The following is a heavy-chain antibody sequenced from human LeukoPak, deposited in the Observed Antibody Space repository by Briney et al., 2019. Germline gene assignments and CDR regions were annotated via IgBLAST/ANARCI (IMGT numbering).Heavy chain of an antibody. CDR2: IDGTSTNI. CDR1: GFTFSSYR. V-gene: IGHV3-21*01. Sequence: GGSLRLSCAASGFTFSSYRMNWVRQAPGKGLEWVSSIDGTSTNIYYADSVKGRFTISRDNAKNSLYLQMNSLRAEDTAVYYCARDDYWGQGTLVTVSS. CDR3: ARDDY. J-gene: IGHJ4*02.